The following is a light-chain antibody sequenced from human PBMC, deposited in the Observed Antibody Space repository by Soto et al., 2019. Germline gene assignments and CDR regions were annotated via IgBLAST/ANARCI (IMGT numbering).Light chain of an antibody. Sequence: DIQMTPSPCPMYASVGARVTITCRASQGISNYLAWFQQKPGKVPKRLIYAASSLQSGVPSRFSGSGSGTEFTLTISSLQPDDFATYYCQQYNVYWTFGQGTKVDIK. V-gene: IGKV1-17*03. CDR2: AAS. CDR1: QGISNY. CDR3: QQYNVYWT. J-gene: IGKJ1*01.